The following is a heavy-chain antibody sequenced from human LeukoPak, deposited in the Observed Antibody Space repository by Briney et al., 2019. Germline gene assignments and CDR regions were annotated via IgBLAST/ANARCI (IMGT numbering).Heavy chain of an antibody. D-gene: IGHD3-10*01. Sequence: GGSLRLSCAASAFTVSSDYMSWVRQAPGKGLEWVSVIYSGGTTHYADTVKGRFTISRDNSKNTLYLQMNSLRAEDTAVYYCARGPYGSSGTPDAFDIWGQGTMVTVSS. V-gene: IGHV3-66*01. CDR2: IYSGGTT. CDR3: ARGPYGSSGTPDAFDI. CDR1: AFTVSSDY. J-gene: IGHJ3*02.